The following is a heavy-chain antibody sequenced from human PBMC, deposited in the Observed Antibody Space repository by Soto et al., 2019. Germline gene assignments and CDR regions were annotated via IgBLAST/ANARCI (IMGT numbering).Heavy chain of an antibody. J-gene: IGHJ4*02. V-gene: IGHV3-30*18. Sequence: PGGSLRLSCVASGFTFSTYGMHWVRQAPGKGLEWVALVSYNGRKQYYADSVEGRFSISRDNSRNTLYVQMNTLRDEDTAVYYCAKDSLRGEVPAALNFDYWGRGTLVTVSS. CDR1: GFTFSTYG. D-gene: IGHD2-2*01. CDR3: AKDSLRGEVPAALNFDY. CDR2: VSYNGRKQ.